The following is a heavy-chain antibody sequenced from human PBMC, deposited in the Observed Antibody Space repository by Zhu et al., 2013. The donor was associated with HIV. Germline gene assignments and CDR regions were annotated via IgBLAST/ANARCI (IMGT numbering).Heavy chain of an antibody. D-gene: IGHD2-2*01. CDR1: GGSISTYY. CDR3: ARVIVVLPALSYYMDV. V-gene: IGHV4-59*01. Sequence: QVQLQESGPGLVRTSETLSLTCTVSGGSISTYYWSWIRQPPGKGLEWIGYISYSGNTNYNPSLKSRVAISVDTSENHFSLRLSSVTATDTAIYYCARVIVVLPALSYYMDVWGKGTTVTVSS. CDR2: ISYSGNT. J-gene: IGHJ6*03.